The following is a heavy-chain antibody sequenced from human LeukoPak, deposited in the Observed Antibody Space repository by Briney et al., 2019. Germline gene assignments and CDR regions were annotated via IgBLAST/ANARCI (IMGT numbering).Heavy chain of an antibody. CDR3: ARGRMDTAMALLHY. CDR2: ISGSGGST. Sequence: GGSLTLSCAASGFTFSSYAMSWVRQAPGKGLEWVSAISGSGGSTYYADSVKGRFTISRDNSKNTLYLQMNSLRAEDTAVYYCARGRMDTAMALLHYWGQGTLGTVSS. CDR1: GFTFSSYA. V-gene: IGHV3-23*01. D-gene: IGHD5-18*01. J-gene: IGHJ4*02.